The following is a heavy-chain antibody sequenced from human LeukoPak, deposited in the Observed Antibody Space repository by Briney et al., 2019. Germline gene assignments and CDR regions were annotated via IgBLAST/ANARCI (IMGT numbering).Heavy chain of an antibody. J-gene: IGHJ1*01. CDR2: IGAYNGNT. CDR1: GYTFTSYG. CDR3: ARDIIPSYYDSSGYLHAEYFQH. D-gene: IGHD3-22*01. Sequence: ASVKVSCKASGYTFTSYGISWVRQAPGQGLEWMGWIGAYNGNTNYAQKLQGRVTMTTDTSTSTAYMELRSLRSDDTAVYYCARDIIPSYYDSSGYLHAEYFQHWGQGTLVTVSS. V-gene: IGHV1-18*01.